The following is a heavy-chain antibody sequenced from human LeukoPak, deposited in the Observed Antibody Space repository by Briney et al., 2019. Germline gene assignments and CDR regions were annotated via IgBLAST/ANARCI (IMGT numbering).Heavy chain of an antibody. J-gene: IGHJ4*02. Sequence: GGSLRLSCAASGFTFSSYGMTWFRQAPGRGLEWVSTLSGSGGSTYYADSVKGRFTISRDNSKNTLYLQMNSLRADDTAVYFCAKSGYNRFDYWGQGTLVTVSS. D-gene: IGHD5-24*01. CDR1: GFTFSSYG. CDR2: LSGSGGST. CDR3: AKSGYNRFDY. V-gene: IGHV3-23*01.